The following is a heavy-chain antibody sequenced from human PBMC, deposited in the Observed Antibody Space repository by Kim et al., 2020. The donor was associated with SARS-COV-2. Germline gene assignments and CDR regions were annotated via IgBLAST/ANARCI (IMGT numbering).Heavy chain of an antibody. Sequence: ASVKVSCKASGYTITSYDINWVRQATGQGLEWMGWMNPNSGNTGYAQKFQGRVTMTRNTSISTAYMELSSLRSEDTAVYYCARGSYYYGSGPQYFDYWGQGTLVTVSS. CDR1: GYTITSYD. CDR3: ARGSYYYGSGPQYFDY. J-gene: IGHJ4*02. V-gene: IGHV1-8*01. CDR2: MNPNSGNT. D-gene: IGHD3-10*01.